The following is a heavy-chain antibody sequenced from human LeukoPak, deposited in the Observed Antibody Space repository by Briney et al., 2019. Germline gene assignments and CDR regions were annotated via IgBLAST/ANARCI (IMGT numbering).Heavy chain of an antibody. V-gene: IGHV1-18*01. CDR3: ARWPPPPGISSGSN. CDR1: GYTFTSYG. J-gene: IGHJ4*02. D-gene: IGHD3-22*01. Sequence: ASVKVSCKASGYTFTSYGISWVRQAPGQGLEWMGWISAHNGNTNYAQKLQGRVTMTTDTSTSTAYMELRSLRSDDTAVYYCARWPPPPGISSGSNWGQGTLVTVSS. CDR2: ISAHNGNT.